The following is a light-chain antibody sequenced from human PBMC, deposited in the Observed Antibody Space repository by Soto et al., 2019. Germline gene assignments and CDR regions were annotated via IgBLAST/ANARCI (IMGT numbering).Light chain of an antibody. CDR2: DVS. CDR3: SSYTSSSPYA. V-gene: IGLV2-14*01. Sequence: QSVLTQPASVSGSPGQSITISCTGTSSDVGGYNYVSWYQQHPGKAPKLMIYDVSNRPSGVSNRFSGSKSGNTASLTISGLQAEDEADYYCSSYTSSSPYAFGTGTKVTV. CDR1: SSDVGGYNY. J-gene: IGLJ1*01.